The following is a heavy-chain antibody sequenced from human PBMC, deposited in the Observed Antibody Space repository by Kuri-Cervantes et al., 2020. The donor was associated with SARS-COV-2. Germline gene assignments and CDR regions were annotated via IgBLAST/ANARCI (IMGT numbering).Heavy chain of an antibody. CDR3: AREEYYYDTNGYFLRPRGYFDY. CDR1: GSTFSNYG. CDR2: IWYDGSKK. V-gene: IGHV3-33*01. D-gene: IGHD3-22*01. J-gene: IGHJ4*02. Sequence: GGSLRLSCAASGSTFSNYGMQWVRQAPGKGLGWVALIWYDGSKKYYAESVKGRFTISRDDPKNTLYLQMESLRAEDTAVYYCAREEYYYDTNGYFLRPRGYFDYWGQGTLVTVSS.